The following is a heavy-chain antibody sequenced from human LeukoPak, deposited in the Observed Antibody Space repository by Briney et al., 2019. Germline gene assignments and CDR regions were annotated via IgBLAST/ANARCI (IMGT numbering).Heavy chain of an antibody. CDR2: ILGSGDTT. Sequence: PGGSLRLSCAASGFTFSSYAMNWVRQAPGKGLEWVSAILGSGDTTYYADSVKGRFTISRDNSKNTLYLQMNSLRAEDTAVYYCARDLRDYRDSVGDYWGQGTLVIVSS. D-gene: IGHD4-17*01. CDR1: GFTFSSYA. J-gene: IGHJ4*02. CDR3: ARDLRDYRDSVGDY. V-gene: IGHV3-23*01.